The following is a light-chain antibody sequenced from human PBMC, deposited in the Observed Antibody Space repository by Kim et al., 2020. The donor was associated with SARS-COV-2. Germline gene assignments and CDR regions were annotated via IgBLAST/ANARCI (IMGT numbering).Light chain of an antibody. V-gene: IGLV1-40*01. CDR2: GNS. J-gene: IGLJ2*01. CDR3: QSYDSSLSVVV. CDR1: SSNIGAGYD. Sequence: QSVLTQPPSVSGAPGQRVTISCTGSSSNIGAGYDVHWYQQLPGTAPKLLIYGNSNRPSGVPDRFSGSKSGTSASLAITGLQAEDEADYYCQSYDSSLSVVVVGGGTQLTVL.